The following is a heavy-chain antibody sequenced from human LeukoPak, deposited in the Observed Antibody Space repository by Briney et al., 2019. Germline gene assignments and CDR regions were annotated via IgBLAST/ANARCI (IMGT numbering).Heavy chain of an antibody. J-gene: IGHJ5*02. V-gene: IGHV1-8*01. CDR3: ARGRLSRNWFGP. D-gene: IGHD2-2*01. CDR1: GYTFTSYD. CDR2: MNPNSGNT. Sequence: ASVKVSCKASGYTFTSYDINWVRQATGQGLEWMGWMNPNSGNTGYAQKFQGRVTMTRNTSISTAYMELSSLRSEDTAVYYCARGRLSRNWFGPWGQGTLVTVSS.